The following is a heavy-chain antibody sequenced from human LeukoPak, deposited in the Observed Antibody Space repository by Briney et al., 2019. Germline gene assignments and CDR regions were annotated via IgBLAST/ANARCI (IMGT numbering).Heavy chain of an antibody. Sequence: PGGSLRLSCAASGFTFSSYSMNWVRQAPGKGLEWVSSISSSSYIYYADSVKGRFTISRGNAKNSLYLQMNSLRAEDTAVYYCARDRGYSGFMDVWGQGTTVTVSS. CDR2: ISSSSYI. D-gene: IGHD5-12*01. V-gene: IGHV3-21*01. CDR1: GFTFSSYS. CDR3: ARDRGYSGFMDV. J-gene: IGHJ6*02.